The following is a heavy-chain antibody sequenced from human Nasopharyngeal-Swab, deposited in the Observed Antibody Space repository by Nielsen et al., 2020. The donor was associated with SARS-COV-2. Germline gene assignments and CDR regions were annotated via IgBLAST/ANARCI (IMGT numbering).Heavy chain of an antibody. D-gene: IGHD3-10*01. J-gene: IGHJ6*02. CDR2: IYYSGST. CDR3: ARVTAHGDYYYYYGMDV. V-gene: IGHV4-39*07. CDR1: GGSISSSSYY. Sequence: SETLSLTCTVSGGSISSSSYYWGWIRQPPGKGLEWIGSIYYSGSTNYNPSLKSRVTISVDTSKNQFSLKLSSVTAADTAVYYCARVTAHGDYYYYYGMDVWGQGTTVTVSS.